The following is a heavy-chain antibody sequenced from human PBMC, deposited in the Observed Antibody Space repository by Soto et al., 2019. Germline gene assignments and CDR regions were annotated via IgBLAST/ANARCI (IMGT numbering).Heavy chain of an antibody. CDR1: GYTFTSYT. CDR3: AVKWFAYAYAGIDV. CDR2: INAGNGNT. Sequence: QVQLVQSGAEVKKPGASVKVSCKAYGYTFTSYTMHWVRQAPGQRLEWMGWINAGNGNTKYSQKFQGRVTITRDTSASTAYRELSSRISEDTAVYYFAVKWFAYAYAGIDVWGQGTTGTVYS. J-gene: IGHJ6*02. D-gene: IGHD3-16*01. V-gene: IGHV1-3*01.